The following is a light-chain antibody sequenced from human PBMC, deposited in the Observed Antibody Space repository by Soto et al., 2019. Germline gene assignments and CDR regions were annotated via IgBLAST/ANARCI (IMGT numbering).Light chain of an antibody. J-gene: IGLJ1*01. V-gene: IGLV2-23*01. CDR1: ISDVGGYNL. CDR2: EGS. CDR3: CLYAGTSTVL. Sequence: QSVLTQPASESGSPGQSITISCTGTISDVGGYNLVSWYQQHPGKAPKLMIYEGSKRPSGVSNRFSGSKSGNTASLTISGLQAEDDADYYCCLYAGTSTVLFATGLKVAVL.